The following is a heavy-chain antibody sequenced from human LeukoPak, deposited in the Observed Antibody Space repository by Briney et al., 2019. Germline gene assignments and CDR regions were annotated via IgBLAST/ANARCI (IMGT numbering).Heavy chain of an antibody. V-gene: IGHV4-34*01. Sequence: SETLFLTCAVYGGSFSGYYWSWIRQPPGKGLEWIGEINHSGSTNYNPSLKSRVTISVDTSKNQFSLKLSSVTAADTAVYYCARGDYGGNSYYWGQGTLVTVSS. D-gene: IGHD4-23*01. CDR2: INHSGST. J-gene: IGHJ4*02. CDR1: GGSFSGYY. CDR3: ARGDYGGNSYY.